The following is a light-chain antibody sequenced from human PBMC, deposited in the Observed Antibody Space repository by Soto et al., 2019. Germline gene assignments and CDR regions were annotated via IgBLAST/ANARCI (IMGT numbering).Light chain of an antibody. Sequence: VLTQSPGTLSLSPGERATLSCRASERISSNFLAWYQQRPGQAPRLLIYGASTRASGIPDRFSGSGSGTDFALTISRLEPEDFAVDYCQQYGTSPFTFGPGTTVEIK. CDR3: QQYGTSPFT. CDR1: ERISSNF. CDR2: GAS. V-gene: IGKV3-20*01. J-gene: IGKJ3*01.